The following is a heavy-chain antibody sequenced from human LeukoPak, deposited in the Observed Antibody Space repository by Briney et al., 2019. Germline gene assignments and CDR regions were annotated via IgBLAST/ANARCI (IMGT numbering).Heavy chain of an antibody. CDR2: IIPILGIS. CDR1: GGTFSSYA. CDR3: ARAFFNTARVTGRRTNDY. D-gene: IGHD5-18*01. Sequence: GSSVKVSSKASGGTFSSYAISWVRQAPGQGLEWMGRIIPILGISNYAQKFQGRVTITANKSTSTSYKELSSLGSEDTAVYYCARAFFNTARVTGRRTNDYWGQGTLVTVSS. V-gene: IGHV1-69*04. J-gene: IGHJ4*02.